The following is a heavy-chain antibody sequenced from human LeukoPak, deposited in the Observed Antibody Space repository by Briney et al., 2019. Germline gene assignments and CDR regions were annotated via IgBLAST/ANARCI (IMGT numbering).Heavy chain of an antibody. CDR2: IYYSGST. J-gene: IGHJ2*01. Sequence: SETLSLTCTVSGGSISSGGYYWSWIRQHPGKGLEWIGYIYYSGSTYYNPSLKSRVTISVDTSKNQFSLKLSSVTAADTAVYYCARDRQLVSPVWWYFDLWGRGTLVTVSS. CDR3: ARDRQLVSPVWWYFDL. CDR1: GGSISSGGYY. V-gene: IGHV4-31*03. D-gene: IGHD6-6*01.